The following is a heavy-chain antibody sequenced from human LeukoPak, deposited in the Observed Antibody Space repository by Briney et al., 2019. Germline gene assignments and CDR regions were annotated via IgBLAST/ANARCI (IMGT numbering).Heavy chain of an antibody. D-gene: IGHD3-22*01. CDR2: ISWNSGSI. Sequence: GGSLRLPCAASGFTFDDYAMHWVRQAPGKGLEWVSGISWNSGSIGYADSVKGRFTISRDNAKNSLYLQMNSLRAEDTAVYYCARDYYDSSGYYDTRYFDYWGQGTLVTVSS. V-gene: IGHV3-9*01. CDR3: ARDYYDSSGYYDTRYFDY. J-gene: IGHJ4*02. CDR1: GFTFDDYA.